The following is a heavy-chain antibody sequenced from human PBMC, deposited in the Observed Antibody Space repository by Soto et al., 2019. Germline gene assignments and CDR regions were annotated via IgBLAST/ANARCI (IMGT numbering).Heavy chain of an antibody. D-gene: IGHD5-18*01. J-gene: IGHJ4*02. CDR2: VNIDKGNT. Sequence: QVQLVQSGPEVKKPGASVRVSCKPSGYPFSNYGISWMRQAPGQGLEWMGWVNIDKGNTKYAQKLQDRVTRTTDTSTSTVYLELRSLRSDDTALYYCARERGGYRYGDYWGQGTLVTVSS. CDR1: GYPFSNYG. CDR3: ARERGGYRYGDY. V-gene: IGHV1-18*01.